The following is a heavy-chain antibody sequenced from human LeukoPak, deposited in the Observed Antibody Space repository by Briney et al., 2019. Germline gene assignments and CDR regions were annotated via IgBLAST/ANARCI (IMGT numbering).Heavy chain of an antibody. V-gene: IGHV4-39*01. CDR1: GGSISSSSYY. D-gene: IGHD3-10*02. J-gene: IGHJ6*03. Sequence: SETLSLTCTVSGGSISSSSYYWGWIRQPPGKGLEWIGSIYYSGSTYYNPSLKSRVTISVDTSKNQFSLKLSSVTAADTAVYYCARVFGELRVFYYYYYMDVWGKGTTVTVSS. CDR2: IYYSGST. CDR3: ARVFGELRVFYYYYYMDV.